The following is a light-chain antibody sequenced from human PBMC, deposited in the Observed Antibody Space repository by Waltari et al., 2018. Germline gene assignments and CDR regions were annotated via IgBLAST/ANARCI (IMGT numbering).Light chain of an antibody. CDR2: EVT. CDR3: SSYTSTSTVL. CDR1: SSDVGDYNY. V-gene: IGLV2-14*01. J-gene: IGLJ2*01. Sequence: QSALTQPASVSGSPGQSIIISCTGTSSDVGDYNYVSWYQQPPGKAPKLMIYEVTNRPSGFSNRFSGSKSGNTASLTLSWLQAEDEADYYCSSYTSTSTVLFGGGTKLTVL.